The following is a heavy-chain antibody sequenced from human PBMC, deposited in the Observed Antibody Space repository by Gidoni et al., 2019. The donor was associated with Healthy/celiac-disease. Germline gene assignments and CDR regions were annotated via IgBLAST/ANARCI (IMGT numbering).Heavy chain of an antibody. Sequence: EVKKPGSSVKVSCKASGGPFSSYAISWVRQAPGQGLESMGGISLIFGTANYAQKFQGRVTITADESTSTAYMVLSSLRSEDTAVYYCARLISPDIVVVPAALRDYYFGIDVLGQATTVTVSS. D-gene: IGHD2-2*01. CDR2: ISLIFGTA. CDR3: ARLISPDIVVVPAALRDYYFGIDV. CDR1: GGPFSSYA. V-gene: IGHV1-69*01. J-gene: IGHJ6*02.